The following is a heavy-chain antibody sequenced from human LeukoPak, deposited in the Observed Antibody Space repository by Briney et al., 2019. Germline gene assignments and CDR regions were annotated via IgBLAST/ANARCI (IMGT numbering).Heavy chain of an antibody. CDR1: GVSISSYY. D-gene: IGHD6-13*01. CDR3: AREIAAAGTDWFDP. Sequence: ASETLSLTCTVSGVSISSYYWSWIRQPPGKGLEWIGYIYYSGSTNYNPSLKSRVTISVDTSKNQFSLKLSSVTAADTAVYYCAREIAAAGTDWFDPWGQGTLVTVSS. CDR2: IYYSGST. V-gene: IGHV4-59*01. J-gene: IGHJ5*02.